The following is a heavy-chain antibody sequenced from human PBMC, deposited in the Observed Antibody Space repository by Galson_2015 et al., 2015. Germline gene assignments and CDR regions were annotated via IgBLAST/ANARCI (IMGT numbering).Heavy chain of an antibody. CDR3: ARDGVLWFGEENFDY. CDR1: GFTFSSYW. D-gene: IGHD3-10*01. Sequence: SLRLSCAASGFTFSSYWMSWVRQAPGKGLEWVANIKQDGSEKYYVDSVKGRFTISRDNAKNSLYLQMNSLRAEDTAVYYCARDGVLWFGEENFDYWGQGTLVTVSS. CDR2: IKQDGSEK. V-gene: IGHV3-7*05. J-gene: IGHJ4*02.